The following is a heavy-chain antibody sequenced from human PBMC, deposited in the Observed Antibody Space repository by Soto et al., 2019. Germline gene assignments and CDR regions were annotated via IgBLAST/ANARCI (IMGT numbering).Heavy chain of an antibody. CDR1: GGTFSSYA. CDR3: ARWSPYYYDSSGYGDDAFDI. Sequence: SVKVSCKASGGTFSSYAISWVRQAPGQGLEWMGGIIPIFGTANYAQKFQGRVTITADESTSTAYMELSSLRSEDTAVYYCARWSPYYYDSSGYGDDAFDIWGQGTMVTVSS. D-gene: IGHD3-22*01. V-gene: IGHV1-69*13. J-gene: IGHJ3*02. CDR2: IIPIFGTA.